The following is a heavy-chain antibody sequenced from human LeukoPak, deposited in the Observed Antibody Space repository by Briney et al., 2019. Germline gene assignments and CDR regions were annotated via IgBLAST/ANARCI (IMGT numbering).Heavy chain of an antibody. Sequence: ASVKVSCKASGYSFTSYAMHWVRQAPGQRLEWMGWINAGNGNTKYSQKFQGRVTITRDTSASTAYMELSSLRSEDTAVYYCARDPPPPYYYYGMDVWGQETTVTVSS. CDR2: INAGNGNT. CDR3: ARDPPPPYYYYGMDV. CDR1: GYSFTSYA. J-gene: IGHJ6*02. V-gene: IGHV1-3*01.